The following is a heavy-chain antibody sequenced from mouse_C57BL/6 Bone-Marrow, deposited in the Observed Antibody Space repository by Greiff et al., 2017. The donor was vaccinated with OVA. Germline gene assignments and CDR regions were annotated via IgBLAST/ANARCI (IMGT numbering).Heavy chain of an antibody. J-gene: IGHJ4*01. CDR1: GFTFSSYG. CDR2: ISSGGSYT. V-gene: IGHV5-6*01. Sequence: VHVKQSGGDLVKPGGSLKLSCAASGFTFSSYGMSWVRQTPDKRLEWVATISSGGSYTYYPDSVKGRFTISRDNAKNTLYLQMSSLKSEDTAMYYCARRGPGDYAMDYWGQGTSVTVSS. CDR3: ARRGPGDYAMDY.